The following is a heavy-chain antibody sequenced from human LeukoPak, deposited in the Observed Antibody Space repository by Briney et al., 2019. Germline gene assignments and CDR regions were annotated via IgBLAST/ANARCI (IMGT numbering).Heavy chain of an antibody. D-gene: IGHD3-10*01. J-gene: IGHJ5*02. CDR2: ISSSSSYI. Sequence: GGSLRLSCAASGFTFSSYSMNWVRQAPGKGLEWVSSISSSSSYIYYADSVKGRFTISRDNAKTSLYLQMNSLRAEDTAVYYCARSLATMVRGVLNWFDPWGQGTLVTVSS. CDR3: ARSLATMVRGVLNWFDP. V-gene: IGHV3-21*01. CDR1: GFTFSSYS.